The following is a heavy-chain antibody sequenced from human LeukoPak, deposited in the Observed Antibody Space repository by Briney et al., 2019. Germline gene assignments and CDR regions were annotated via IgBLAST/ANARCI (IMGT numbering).Heavy chain of an antibody. D-gene: IGHD3-10*01. J-gene: IGHJ4*02. CDR1: GFTFSDYY. CDR3: ARKIYGSENYIDY. Sequence: PGGSLRLSCAASGFTFSDYYINWIRQAPGMGLEWVAYLSSGGSMIYYADSVKGRFTISRDNAKNSVYLQMNSLRAEDTAVYYCARKIYGSENYIDYWGQGTLVTVSS. CDR2: LSSGGSMI. V-gene: IGHV3-11*01.